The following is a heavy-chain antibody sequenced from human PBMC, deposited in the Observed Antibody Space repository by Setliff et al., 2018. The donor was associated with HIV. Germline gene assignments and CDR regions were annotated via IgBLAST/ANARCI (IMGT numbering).Heavy chain of an antibody. CDR3: ARSSGSYWMNAFDI. D-gene: IGHD1-26*01. J-gene: IGHJ3*02. Sequence: LSLTCTVSSGSISSYYWSWIRQPPGKGLEWIGYIYYPGSTNHNPSLRSRVTISLDTSKNQFSLNLSSVTAADTAVYYCARSSGSYWMNAFDIWGQGTMVTVSS. CDR2: IYYPGST. V-gene: IGHV4-59*01. CDR1: SGSISSYY.